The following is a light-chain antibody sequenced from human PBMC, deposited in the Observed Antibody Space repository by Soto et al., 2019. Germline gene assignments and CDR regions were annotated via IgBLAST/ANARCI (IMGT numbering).Light chain of an antibody. CDR3: QQSYSNPIT. J-gene: IGKJ5*01. Sequence: DIQMTQSPSSLSASVGYIFTITCRASQSISSYLNWYQQKPGKAPKLLIYAASSLQSGVPSRLSGSGYGTDLTITINSMQTEDFETYSCQQSYSNPITFGQGTRLEIK. CDR1: QSISSY. V-gene: IGKV1-39*01. CDR2: AAS.